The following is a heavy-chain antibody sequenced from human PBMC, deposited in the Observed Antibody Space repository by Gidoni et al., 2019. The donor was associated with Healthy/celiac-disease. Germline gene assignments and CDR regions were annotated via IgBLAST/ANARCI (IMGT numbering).Heavy chain of an antibody. CDR1: GVSFSGYY. V-gene: IGHV4-34*01. D-gene: IGHD6-13*01. CDR3: ARGYRYRSSWYNWFDP. J-gene: IGHJ5*02. CDR2: INHSGST. Sequence: QVQLQQWGAGLLKPSETLSLTCAVYGVSFSGYYWSWIRQPPGKGLEWIGEINHSGSTNHNPSLKSRVTISADTSKNQFSLKVSSVTAADTAVYYCARGYRYRSSWYNWFDPWGQGTLVTVSS.